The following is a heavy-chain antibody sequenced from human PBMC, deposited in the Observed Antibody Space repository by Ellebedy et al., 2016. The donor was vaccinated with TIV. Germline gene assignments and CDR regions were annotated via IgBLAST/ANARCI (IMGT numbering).Heavy chain of an antibody. CDR3: ARHGVWITFGGVIVKGYYYGMDV. CDR2: INHSGST. CDR1: GGSFSGYY. D-gene: IGHD3-16*02. Sequence: SETLSLXXAVYGGSFSGYYWSWIRQPPGKGLEWIGEINHSGSTNYNPSLKSRVTISVDTSKNQFSLKLSSVTAADTAVYYCARHGVWITFGGVIVKGYYYGMDVWGQGTTVTVSS. J-gene: IGHJ6*02. V-gene: IGHV4-34*01.